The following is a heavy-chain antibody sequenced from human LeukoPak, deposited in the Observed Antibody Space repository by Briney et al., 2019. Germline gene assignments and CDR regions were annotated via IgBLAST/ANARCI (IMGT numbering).Heavy chain of an antibody. CDR3: ARSAYAYSFDY. D-gene: IGHD4-11*01. Sequence: PGGSLRLSCAASGFTFIDFGVNWVRQAPGKGLEWVSYISGSGTTIYYADSVKGRFAISRDNVKNSLSLQMNSLGAEDTAVYYCARSAYAYSFDYWGQGTLVSVSS. CDR2: ISGSGTTI. J-gene: IGHJ4*02. CDR1: GFTFIDFG. V-gene: IGHV3-48*03.